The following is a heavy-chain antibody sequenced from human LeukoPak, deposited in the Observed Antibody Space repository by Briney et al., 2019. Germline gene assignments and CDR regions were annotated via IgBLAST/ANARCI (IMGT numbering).Heavy chain of an antibody. Sequence: SETLSLTCTVSGGSVSSGSYYWSWIRQPPGKGLEWIGYIYHSGSTNYNPSLKSRVSISVDTSKNQFSLKLSSVTAADTAVYYCARGYSGGFVLVDDAFDIWGQGTMVTVSS. CDR3: ARGYSGGFVLVDDAFDI. J-gene: IGHJ3*02. V-gene: IGHV4-61*01. CDR2: IYHSGST. D-gene: IGHD2-21*01. CDR1: GGSVSSGSYY.